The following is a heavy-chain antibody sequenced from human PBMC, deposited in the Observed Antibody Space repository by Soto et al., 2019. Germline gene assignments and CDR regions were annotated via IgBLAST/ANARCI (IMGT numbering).Heavy chain of an antibody. CDR3: AWEGYCSSTSCYTYAFDI. CDR2: ISSSSSYI. D-gene: IGHD2-2*02. Sequence: EVQLVESGGGLVKPGGSLRLSCAASGFTFSSYSMNWVRQAPGKGLEWVSSISSSSSYIYYAASVKGRFTLSTDNAKNSLYLQMNSLRAEDTAVYYCAWEGYCSSTSCYTYAFDIWGQGTIFTVSS. J-gene: IGHJ3*02. CDR1: GFTFSSYS. V-gene: IGHV3-21*01.